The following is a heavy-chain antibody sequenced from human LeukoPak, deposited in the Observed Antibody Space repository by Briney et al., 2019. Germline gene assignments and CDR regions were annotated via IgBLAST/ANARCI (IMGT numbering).Heavy chain of an antibody. D-gene: IGHD3-22*01. CDR3: ARAENYYDSSGYQD. J-gene: IGHJ4*02. V-gene: IGHV1-2*04. CDR1: GYTFTGYY. Sequence: GASVKVSCKASGYTFTGYYMHWVRQAPGQGLEWMGWTNPNSGGTNYAQKFQGWVTMTRDTSISTAYMELSRLRSDDTAVYYCARAENYYDSSGYQDWGQGTLVTVSS. CDR2: TNPNSGGT.